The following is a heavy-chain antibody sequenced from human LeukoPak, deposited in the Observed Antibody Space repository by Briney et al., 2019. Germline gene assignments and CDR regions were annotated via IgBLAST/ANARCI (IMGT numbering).Heavy chain of an antibody. Sequence: GGGLTLSYPASGFTLSNALMRWVRQAAGQGVDWVGRTKSKPDGWTTHYAAHVTSRFTISRDDSQNTPYAQMNSLKTQDTAVHYCTTDVARSWYYYGMDVGARETRVTVPS. V-gene: IGHV3-15*01. D-gene: IGHD1-26*01. CDR2: TKSKPDGWTT. CDR1: GFTLSNAL. J-gene: IGHJ6*04. CDR3: TTDVARSWYYYGMDV.